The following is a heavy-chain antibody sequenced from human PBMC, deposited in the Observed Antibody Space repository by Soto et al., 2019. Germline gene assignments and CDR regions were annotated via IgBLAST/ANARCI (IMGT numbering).Heavy chain of an antibody. CDR1: GYTFTSYA. V-gene: IGHV1-3*01. CDR2: INAGNGNT. J-gene: IGHJ3*02. CDR3: ARGYQLLYWSVAFDI. Sequence: QVQLVQSGAEVKKPGASVKVSCKASGYTFTSYAMHWVRQAPGQRLEWMGWINAGNGNTKYSQKFQGRVTITRDTSASTAYMELSSLRSEDTAVYYCARGYQLLYWSVAFDIWGQGTMVTVSS. D-gene: IGHD2-2*02.